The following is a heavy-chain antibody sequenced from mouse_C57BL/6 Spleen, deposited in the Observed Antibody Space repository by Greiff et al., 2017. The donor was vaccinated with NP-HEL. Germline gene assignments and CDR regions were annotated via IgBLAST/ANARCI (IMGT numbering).Heavy chain of an antibody. CDR1: GFSLTSYG. CDR2: IWGDGST. D-gene: IGHD1-1*01. CDR3: AKPGRWYYGSSPYWYFDV. V-gene: IGHV2-3*01. J-gene: IGHJ1*03. Sequence: VKVVESGPGLVAPSQSLSITCTVSGFSLTSYGVSWVRQPPGKGLEWLGVIWGDGSTNYHSALISRLSISKDNSKSQVFLKLNSLQTDDTATYYCAKPGRWYYGSSPYWYFDVWGTGTTVTVSS.